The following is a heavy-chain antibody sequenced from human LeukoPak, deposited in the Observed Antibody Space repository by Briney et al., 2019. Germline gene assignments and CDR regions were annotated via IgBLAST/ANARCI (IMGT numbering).Heavy chain of an antibody. CDR3: AKGVSEWGNLGN. CDR1: GFRSSNYG. CDR2: TRPDKDDK. Sequence: GRSLRLSCTMSGFRSSNYGLYWVRQAPDKGLEWVAFTRPDKDDKYYSDSVRGRFTISRDNPKNTLYLQMNSLRVEDTALYFCAKGVSEWGNLGNWGQGTLVTVSS. V-gene: IGHV3-30*02. J-gene: IGHJ4*02. D-gene: IGHD7-27*01.